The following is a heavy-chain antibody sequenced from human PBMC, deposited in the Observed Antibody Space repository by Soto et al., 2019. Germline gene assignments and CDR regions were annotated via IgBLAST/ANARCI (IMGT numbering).Heavy chain of an antibody. D-gene: IGHD1-26*01. CDR3: AVGYSGSHDC. J-gene: IGHJ4*02. CDR2: INHSGST. CDR1: GGSFSGYY. V-gene: IGHV4-34*01. Sequence: PSETLSLTCAVYGGSFSGYYWSWIRQPPGKGLEWIGEINHSGSTNYNPSLKSRVAISVDTSKNQFSLKQSSVTAADAAVYYCAVGYSGSHDCWGQGTLVTVSS.